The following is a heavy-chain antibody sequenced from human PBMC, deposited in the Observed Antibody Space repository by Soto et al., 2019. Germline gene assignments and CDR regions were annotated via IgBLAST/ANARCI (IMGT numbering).Heavy chain of an antibody. CDR2: IYYSGST. CDR3: ARGNPIRGRIDS. J-gene: IGHJ4*02. D-gene: IGHD1-1*01. Sequence: TSETLSLTCTVSGGSISSGGYYWSWIRQHPGKGLEWIGYIYYSGSTYYNPSLKSRVTISVDTSKNQFSLQLHSVTPDDTAVYYCARGNPIRGRIDSWGQGTLVTVSS. V-gene: IGHV4-31*03. CDR1: GGSISSGGYY.